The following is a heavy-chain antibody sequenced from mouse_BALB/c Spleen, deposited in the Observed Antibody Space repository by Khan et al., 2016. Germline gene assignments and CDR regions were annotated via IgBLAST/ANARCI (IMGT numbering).Heavy chain of an antibody. D-gene: IGHD1-1*01. Sequence: EVKLLESGGGLVQPGGSLKLSCAASGFDFSRYWMSWVRQAPGKGLEWIGEINPDSSKINYTPSLKDKFIISRDNANNTLYLQMSKVRSEDTALYYCARGGYYGYLAYWGQGTLVTVSA. V-gene: IGHV4-1*02. J-gene: IGHJ3*01. CDR1: GFDFSRYW. CDR2: INPDSSKI. CDR3: ARGGYYGYLAY.